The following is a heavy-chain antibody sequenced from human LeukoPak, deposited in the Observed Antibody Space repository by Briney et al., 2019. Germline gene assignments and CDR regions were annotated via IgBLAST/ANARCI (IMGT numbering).Heavy chain of an antibody. CDR3: ARDKTFSNYFDY. J-gene: IGHJ4*02. V-gene: IGHV3-66*01. CDR2: IYSGGST. Sequence: PGGSLRLSCAASGFTVSSNYMSWVRQAPGKGLEWVSVIYSGGSTYYADSVKGRFTITRDNSKNTLYLQMNSLRAEDTAVYYCARDKTFSNYFDYWGQGTLVTVSS. CDR1: GFTVSSNY.